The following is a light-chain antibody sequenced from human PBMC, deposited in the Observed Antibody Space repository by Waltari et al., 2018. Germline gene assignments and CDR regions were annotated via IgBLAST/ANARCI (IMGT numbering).Light chain of an antibody. CDR3: QQYNTWPPST. J-gene: IGKJ2*02. V-gene: IGKV3-15*01. CDR1: QSVGNN. Sequence: EIVMTHSPAALSVSPGERATLSCRASQSVGNNLAWYQHKPGQPPRLLISGASTRATGVPARFSGSGSGTEFTLTISSLQSEDSAIYFCQQYNTWPPSTFGQGTKLEIK. CDR2: GAS.